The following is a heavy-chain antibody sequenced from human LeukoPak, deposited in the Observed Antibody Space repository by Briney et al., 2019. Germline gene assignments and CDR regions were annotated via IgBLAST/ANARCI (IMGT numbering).Heavy chain of an antibody. J-gene: IGHJ3*02. CDR3: ARAGGGWGYDAFDI. V-gene: IGHV1-69*04. CDR2: IIPILGIA. D-gene: IGHD6-19*01. Sequence: ASVKVSCKASGGTFSSYAISWVRQAPGQGLEWMGRIIPILGIANYAQKFQGRVTITADKSTSTAYMELSSPRSEDTAVYYSARAGGGWGYDAFDIWGQGTMVTVSS. CDR1: GGTFSSYA.